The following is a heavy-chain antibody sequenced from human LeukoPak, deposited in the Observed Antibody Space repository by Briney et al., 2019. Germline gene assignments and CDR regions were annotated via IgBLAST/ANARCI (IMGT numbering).Heavy chain of an antibody. V-gene: IGHV1-18*01. Sequence: GASVKVSCKASGYTFSSYGISWVRQAPGQGLEWMGWISAYNGNTNYAQKLQGRVTMTTDTSTNTAYMELRSLRSYDTAVYYCARATGSETSYYFWGQGTLVTVSS. CDR1: GYTFSSYG. CDR3: ARATGSETSYYF. J-gene: IGHJ4*02. CDR2: ISAYNGNT. D-gene: IGHD3-10*01.